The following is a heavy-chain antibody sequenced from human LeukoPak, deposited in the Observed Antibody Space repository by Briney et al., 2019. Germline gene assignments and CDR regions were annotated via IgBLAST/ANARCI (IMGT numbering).Heavy chain of an antibody. V-gene: IGHV1-2*02. CDR2: INPNSGGT. D-gene: IGHD6-13*01. CDR1: GYTFTGYY. CDR3: ARQGSSWYGEVYYYYMDV. Sequence: ASVKVSCKASGYTFTGYYMHWVRQAPGQGLEWRGWINPNSGGTNYAQKFQGRVTMTRDTSISTAYMELSRLRSDDTAVYYCARQGSSWYGEVYYYYMDVWGKGTTVTISS. J-gene: IGHJ6*03.